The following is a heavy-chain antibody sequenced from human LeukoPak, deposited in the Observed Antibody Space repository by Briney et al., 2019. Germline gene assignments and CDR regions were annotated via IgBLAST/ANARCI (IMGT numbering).Heavy chain of an antibody. CDR2: INPSTGGT. CDR3: ARDNDLRPIVGATTFPNEFDY. V-gene: IGHV1-2*06. Sequence: ASVKVSCKPSGYTFTGYYLHWVRQAPGQGLEWMGRINPSTGGTNYAQNFQGRVTMTRDASISTAYMEPSRLTSDDTAVYYCARDNDLRPIVGATTFPNEFDYWGQGTLVTVSS. D-gene: IGHD1-26*01. CDR1: GYTFTGYY. J-gene: IGHJ4*02.